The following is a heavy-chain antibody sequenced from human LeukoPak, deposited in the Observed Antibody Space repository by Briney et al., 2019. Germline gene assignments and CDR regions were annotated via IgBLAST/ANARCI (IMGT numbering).Heavy chain of an antibody. CDR2: IYTSGST. J-gene: IGHJ4*02. V-gene: IGHV4-61*02. CDR1: GGSISSGSYY. Sequence: SQTLSLTCTVSGGSISSGSYYWSWIRQPAGKGLEWIGRIYTSGSTNYNPSLKSRVTISVDRSKNQFSLKLSSVTAADTAVYYCARALPPNWDFDYWGQGTLVTVSS. D-gene: IGHD7-27*01. CDR3: ARALPPNWDFDY.